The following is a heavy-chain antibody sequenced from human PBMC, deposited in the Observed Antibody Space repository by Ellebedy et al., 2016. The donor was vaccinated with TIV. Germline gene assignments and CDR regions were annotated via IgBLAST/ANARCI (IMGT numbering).Heavy chain of an antibody. V-gene: IGHV1-8*01. J-gene: IGHJ6*03. CDR1: GYTFTSYD. D-gene: IGHD3-10*01. CDR2: MNPNSGNT. CDR3: ARVMRVRGPFYYYYMDV. Sequence: ASVKVSCXASGYTFTSYDINWVRQATGQGLEWMGWMNPNSGNTGYAQKFQGRVTMTRNTSISTAYMELSSLRSEDTAVYYCARVMRVRGPFYYYYMDVWGKGTTVTVSS.